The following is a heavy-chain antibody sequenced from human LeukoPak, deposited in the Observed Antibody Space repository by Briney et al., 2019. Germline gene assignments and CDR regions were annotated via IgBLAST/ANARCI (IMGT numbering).Heavy chain of an antibody. CDR2: ISADDGNT. CDR3: ARDFREFGELIGSH. CDR1: GYSFTSYG. V-gene: IGHV1-18*01. D-gene: IGHD3-10*01. J-gene: IGHJ4*02. Sequence: GSLKVSCKASGYSFTSYGITWVRQAPGQGLEWMGWISADDGNTNYAEKLQGGFTMTTDTSTSTAYMELRSLRSDDTAVYYCARDFREFGELIGSHWGQGTLVTVSS.